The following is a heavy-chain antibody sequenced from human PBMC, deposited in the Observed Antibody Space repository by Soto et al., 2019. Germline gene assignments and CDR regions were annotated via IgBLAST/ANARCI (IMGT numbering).Heavy chain of an antibody. V-gene: IGHV4-59*08. J-gene: IGHJ3*02. CDR2: IYYSGST. CDR3: ARQYTIMGAFDI. D-gene: IGHD3-3*01. Sequence: SEILSLTCTVSGGSISSYYWSWIRQPPGKGLEWIGYIYYSGSTNYNPSLKSRVTISVDTSKNQFSLKLSSVTAADTAVYYCARQYTIMGAFDIWGQGTMVTVSS. CDR1: GGSISSYY.